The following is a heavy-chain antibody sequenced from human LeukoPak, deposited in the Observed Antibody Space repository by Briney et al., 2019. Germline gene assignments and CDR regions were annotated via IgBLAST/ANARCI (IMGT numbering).Heavy chain of an antibody. CDR2: IYYSGST. V-gene: IGHV4-31*03. J-gene: IGHJ6*04. CDR3: ARGPPANPGTGYYYGRDV. D-gene: IGHD2-2*01. CDR1: GGSISSGGHY. Sequence: SQTLSLTCSVSGGSISSGGHYWSWIRQHPGKGLEWIGYIYYSGSTYYNPSLKSRLVISVDTSKNQFSLKLTSVTAADTAVYYWARGPPANPGTGYYYGRDVGGKGTTVTVSS.